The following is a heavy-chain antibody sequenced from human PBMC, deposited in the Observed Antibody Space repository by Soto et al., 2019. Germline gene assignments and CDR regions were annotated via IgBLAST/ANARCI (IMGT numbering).Heavy chain of an antibody. CDR3: ARHEIRLYDSRFDY. Sequence: SETLSLTCTVSGGSISSSPYYWGWIRQPPGKGLEWIGSIHYGGTTYYNPSLKSRVTKSVDTSKNQFSLKLSSVTAADTAVYYCARHEIRLYDSRFDYWGQGTLVTVSS. J-gene: IGHJ4*02. CDR2: IHYGGTT. CDR1: GGSISSSPYY. V-gene: IGHV4-39*01. D-gene: IGHD3-22*01.